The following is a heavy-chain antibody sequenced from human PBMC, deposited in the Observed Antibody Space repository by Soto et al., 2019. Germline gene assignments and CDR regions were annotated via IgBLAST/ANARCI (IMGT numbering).Heavy chain of an antibody. Sequence: QVQLVESGGGVVQPGRSLRLSCAASGFTFSDYAMHWVRQAPGKGLEWVAVISYDGSDKYYLDSVKGRFTLSRDKSRNTLTLQMNSLRAEDTAVYYCAKDKVGEISLIDYWGQGTLVTVSS. CDR3: AKDKVGEISLIDY. CDR2: ISYDGSDK. CDR1: GFTFSDYA. V-gene: IGHV3-30*18. J-gene: IGHJ4*02. D-gene: IGHD3-16*02.